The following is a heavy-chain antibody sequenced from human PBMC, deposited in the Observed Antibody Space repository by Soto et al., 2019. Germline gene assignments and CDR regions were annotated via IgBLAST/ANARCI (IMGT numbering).Heavy chain of an antibody. V-gene: IGHV3-21*06. CDR1: GFTFTRYS. Sequence: GGSLRLSCAASGFTFTRYSMNWVRQAPGKGPEWVSSISSTTNYIYYGDSMKGRFTISRDNAKNSLYLEMNSLRAEDTAVYYCAGGPGWLIDYWGRGTLVTVSS. D-gene: IGHD3-22*01. CDR3: AGGPGWLIDY. CDR2: ISSTTNYI. J-gene: IGHJ4*02.